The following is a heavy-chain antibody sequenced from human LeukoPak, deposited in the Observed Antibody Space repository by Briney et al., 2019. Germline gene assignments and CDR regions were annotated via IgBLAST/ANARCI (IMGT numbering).Heavy chain of an antibody. CDR1: GFTFSSYA. V-gene: IGHV3-23*01. CDR2: ISGSGGST. CDR3: AKDRTVGASYWCFDL. D-gene: IGHD1-26*01. J-gene: IGHJ2*01. Sequence: PGGSLRLSCAASGFTFSSYAMSWVRQAPGKGLEWVSAISGSGGSTYYADSVKGRFTISRDNSKNTLFLHMNTLRAEDTAIYYCAKDRTVGASYWCFDLWGRGTLVTVSS.